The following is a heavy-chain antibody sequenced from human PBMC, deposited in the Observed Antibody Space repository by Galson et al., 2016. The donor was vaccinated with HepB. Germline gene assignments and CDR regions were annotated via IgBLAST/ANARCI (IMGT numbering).Heavy chain of an antibody. CDR1: GFTLSSSW. Sequence: SLRLSCAASGFTLSSSWMSWVRQAPGGGLEWVANIKQDGIEKYYVDSVEGRFTISRDNSKNSLYLQMHSLRTEDTALYYCARDPAAGYCGGANCYPWGQGTLVTVSS. J-gene: IGHJ5*02. CDR2: IKQDGIEK. V-gene: IGHV3-7*03. CDR3: ARDPAAGYCGGANCYP. D-gene: IGHD2-15*01.